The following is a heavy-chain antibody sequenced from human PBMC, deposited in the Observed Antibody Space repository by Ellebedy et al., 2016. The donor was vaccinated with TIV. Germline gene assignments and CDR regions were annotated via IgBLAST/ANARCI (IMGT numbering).Heavy chain of an antibody. CDR3: ARAYQMPLGQCFQH. V-gene: IGHV4-59*01. Sequence: SETLSLTXTASGRSISSYYWSWIRQPPGKGLEWIGYISYSGSTNYNPSLKSRVTISVDTSKNRFSLKLSSVTAADTAVYYCARAYQMPLGQCFQHWGQGTLVTVSS. CDR2: ISYSGST. J-gene: IGHJ1*01. D-gene: IGHD2-2*01. CDR1: GRSISSYY.